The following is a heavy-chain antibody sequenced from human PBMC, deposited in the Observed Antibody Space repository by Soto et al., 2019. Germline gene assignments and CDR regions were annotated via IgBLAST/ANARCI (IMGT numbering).Heavy chain of an antibody. D-gene: IGHD2-15*01. CDR1: GYTFTSYG. CDR3: ARDIPHPDCSGGSCPSDY. CDR2: ISAYNGNT. V-gene: IGHV1-18*01. J-gene: IGHJ4*02. Sequence: GASVKVSCKASGYTFTSYGISWVRQAPGQGLEWMGWISAYNGNTNYAQKLQGRVTMTTDTSTSTAYMELGSLRSDDTAVYYCARDIPHPDCSGGSCPSDYWGQGTLVTVSS.